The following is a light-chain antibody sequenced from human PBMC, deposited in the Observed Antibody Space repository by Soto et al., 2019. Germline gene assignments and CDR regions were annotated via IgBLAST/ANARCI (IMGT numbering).Light chain of an antibody. J-gene: IGLJ3*02. Sequence: QSVLTQPPSASGSPGQSVTISCTGTSSDVGTYNYVSWYQQHPGKAPKLMIYEVSKRPSGVPDRFSGSKSGNTASLTVSGLQAEDEADYYCSSYAGSSIWVFGGGTKLTVL. CDR3: SSYAGSSIWV. V-gene: IGLV2-8*01. CDR1: SSDVGTYNY. CDR2: EVS.